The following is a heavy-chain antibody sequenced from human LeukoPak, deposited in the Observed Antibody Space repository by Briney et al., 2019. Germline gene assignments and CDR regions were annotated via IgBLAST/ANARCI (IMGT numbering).Heavy chain of an antibody. Sequence: SSETLSLTCTVSGGSVSSGSYYWSWIRQHPGKGLEWIGYAHHRGSTNYNPSLKSRVTISVDTSKNQFSLKLNSVTAADTAVYYCATEGTYSSGWYDYWGQGTRVTVSS. J-gene: IGHJ4*02. CDR1: GGSVSSGSYY. V-gene: IGHV4-61*01. CDR3: ATEGTYSSGWYDY. D-gene: IGHD6-19*01. CDR2: AHHRGST.